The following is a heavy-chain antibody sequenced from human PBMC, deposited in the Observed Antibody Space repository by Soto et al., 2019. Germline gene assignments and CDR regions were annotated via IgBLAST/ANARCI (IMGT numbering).Heavy chain of an antibody. Sequence: QVQLQESGPGLVKPSETLSLTCSVSVGSISNHYWSWIRQPPGKGLEWIGYIYYNGNTNYNPSLKSRVTMSVDTSRNQISLKLTTVTAADTDVYYCTRANWYSEYWGQGTLVTVSS. CDR3: TRANWYSEY. D-gene: IGHD7-27*01. CDR2: IYYNGNT. J-gene: IGHJ4*02. CDR1: VGSISNHY. V-gene: IGHV4-59*11.